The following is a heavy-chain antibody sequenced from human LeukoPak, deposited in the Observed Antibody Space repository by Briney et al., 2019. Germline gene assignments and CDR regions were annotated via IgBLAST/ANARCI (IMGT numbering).Heavy chain of an antibody. CDR1: GFTVSSNY. CDR3: ASGPLLRASDGFDI. CDR2: IYSGGRT. V-gene: IGHV3-53*01. Sequence: GGSLRLSCAASGFTVSSNYMSWVRQAPGKGLEEVSLIYSGGRTYYSDSVKGRFTISRYNSKNTLYLQMNSLRVEDTAVYYCASGPLLRASDGFDIWGQGTMVTVSS. J-gene: IGHJ3*02.